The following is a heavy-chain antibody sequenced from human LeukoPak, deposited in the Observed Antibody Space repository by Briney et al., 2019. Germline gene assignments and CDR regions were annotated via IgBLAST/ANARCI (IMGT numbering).Heavy chain of an antibody. CDR3: ARDHRSQWLGLDY. CDR2: IYYSGST. CDR1: GGSISSGGSY. V-gene: IGHV4-31*03. Sequence: SETLSLTCTVSGGSISSGGSYWSWIRQHPGKGLEWIGYIYYSGSTYYNPSLKSRVTISVDTSKNQFSLKLSSVTAAGTAVYYCARDHRSQWLGLDYWGQGTLVTVSS. J-gene: IGHJ4*02. D-gene: IGHD6-19*01.